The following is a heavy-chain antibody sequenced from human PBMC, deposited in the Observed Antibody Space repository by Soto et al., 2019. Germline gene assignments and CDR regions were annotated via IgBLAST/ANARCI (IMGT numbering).Heavy chain of an antibody. V-gene: IGHV3-30-3*01. CDR3: ARGGSYGWYGMDV. CDR1: GFTFSSYA. Sequence: GGSLRLSCAASGFTFSSYAMHWVRQAPGKGLEWVAVISYDGSNKYYADSVKGRFTISRDNSKNTLYLQMNSLRAEDTAVYYCARGGSYGWYGMDVWGHGTTVTVSS. D-gene: IGHD1-26*01. CDR2: ISYDGSNK. J-gene: IGHJ6*02.